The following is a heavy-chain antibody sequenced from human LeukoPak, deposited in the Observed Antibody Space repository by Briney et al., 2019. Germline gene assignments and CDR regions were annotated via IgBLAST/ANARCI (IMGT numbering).Heavy chain of an antibody. D-gene: IGHD3-10*01. CDR3: ARDGRYYYGSGSYPHLGY. CDR1: GFTFSSYA. CDR2: IWYDGSNK. V-gene: IGHV3-33*08. J-gene: IGHJ4*02. Sequence: SGGSLRLSCAASGFTFSSYAMHWVRQAPGKGLEWVAVIWYDGSNKYYADSVKGRFTISRDNSKNTLYLQMNSLRAEDTAVYYCARDGRYYYGSGSYPHLGYWGQGTLVTVSS.